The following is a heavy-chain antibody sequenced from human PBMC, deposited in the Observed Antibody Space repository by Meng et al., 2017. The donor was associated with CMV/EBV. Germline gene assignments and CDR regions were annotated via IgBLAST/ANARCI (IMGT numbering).Heavy chain of an antibody. CDR1: GFRLSDYY. CDR2: SKNDPNTYTT. Sequence: SGFRLSDYYMDWVRQAPGKGLEWIGRSKNDPNTYTTEYAAAVRGRFTISRDASENSLFLQMSSLKAEDTALYYCVRTNSGPRDDFDYWGQGALVTVSS. V-gene: IGHV3-72*01. CDR3: VRTNSGPRDDFDY. D-gene: IGHD1-1*01. J-gene: IGHJ4*02.